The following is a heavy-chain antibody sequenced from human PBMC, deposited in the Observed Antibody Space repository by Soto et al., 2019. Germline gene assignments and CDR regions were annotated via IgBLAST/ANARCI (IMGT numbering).Heavy chain of an antibody. J-gene: IGHJ5*02. Sequence: SETLSLTCTVSGGSISSSSYYWGWIRQPPGKGLEWIGSIYYSGSTYYNPSLKSQVTISVDTSKNQFSLKLSSVTAADTAVYYCARQDLDIVVVPAAIEGWFDPWGQGTLVTVSS. CDR3: ARQDLDIVVVPAAIEGWFDP. CDR2: IYYSGST. CDR1: GGSISSSSYY. V-gene: IGHV4-39*01. D-gene: IGHD2-2*01.